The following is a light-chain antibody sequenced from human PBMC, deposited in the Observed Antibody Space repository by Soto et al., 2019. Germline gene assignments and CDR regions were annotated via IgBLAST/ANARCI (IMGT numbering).Light chain of an antibody. Sequence: EIVLTQSPDTLSLSPGETATLSCGASQSVSSSHIAWYQQKPGRAHRLLIYGASSRATGIPDRFSGSGSGTDFTLTISRLEPEDFAMYYCQQYGYLVTFGGGTKVDIK. V-gene: IGKV3-20*01. CDR1: QSVSSSH. J-gene: IGKJ4*01. CDR3: QQYGYLVT. CDR2: GAS.